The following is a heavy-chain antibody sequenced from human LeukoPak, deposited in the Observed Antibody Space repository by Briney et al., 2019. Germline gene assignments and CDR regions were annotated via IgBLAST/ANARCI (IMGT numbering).Heavy chain of an antibody. Sequence: GGSLRLSCTASGFTFGTFGMHWVRQAPGKGLEWVAAISDDGSHQYYIDSVRGRFSISRDNSKNTVYLQMTSLRADDTAVYYCTRLNNYDDYWDHGTQVTVSS. D-gene: IGHD1/OR15-1a*01. CDR2: ISDDGSHQ. V-gene: IGHV3-30*03. CDR1: GFTFGTFG. CDR3: TRLNNYDDY. J-gene: IGHJ4*01.